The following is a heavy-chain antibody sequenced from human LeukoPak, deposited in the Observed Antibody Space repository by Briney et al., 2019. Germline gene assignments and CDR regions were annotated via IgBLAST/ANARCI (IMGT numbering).Heavy chain of an antibody. J-gene: IGHJ3*02. CDR3: ARAGGWAREDYKGDAFDI. D-gene: IGHD6-19*01. V-gene: IGHV1-18*01. CDR2: ISTYNGNS. CDR1: GYTFTNYG. Sequence: SVKVSCKASGYTFTNYGISWVRQAPGQGLEWIGWISTYNGNSNYAQKLQDRVTMTTDTSTTTAYMDPRSLRSDDTAVYYCARAGGWAREDYKGDAFDIWGQGTMVTVSS.